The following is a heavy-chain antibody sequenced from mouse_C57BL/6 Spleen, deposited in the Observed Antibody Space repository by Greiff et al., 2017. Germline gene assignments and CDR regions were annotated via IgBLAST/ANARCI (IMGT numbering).Heavy chain of an antibody. CDR1: GYTFTTYP. Sequence: VQVVESGAELVKPGASVKMSCKASGYTFTTYPIEWMKQNHGKSLEWIGNFHPYNDDTKYNEKFKGKATLTVEKSSSTVYLELSRLTSDDSAVYYCARRDYYGWYFDVWGTGTTVTVSS. CDR2: FHPYNDDT. CDR3: ARRDYYGWYFDV. V-gene: IGHV1-47*01. J-gene: IGHJ1*03. D-gene: IGHD1-1*01.